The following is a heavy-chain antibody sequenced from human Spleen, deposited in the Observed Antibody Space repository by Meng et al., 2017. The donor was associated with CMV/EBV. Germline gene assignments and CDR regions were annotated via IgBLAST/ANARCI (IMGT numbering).Heavy chain of an antibody. D-gene: IGHD6-13*01. CDR2: ISSSSNDI. CDR3: AREPYSSSFYYYYGMDV. V-gene: IGHV3-21*05. CDR1: GFTFSSHS. J-gene: IGHJ6*02. Sequence: GGSLRLSCAASGFTFSSHSMNWLRQAPGKGLEWVSYISSSSNDIKYADTVKGRFTISRDNAKNSLYLQMNSLRAEDTAVYYCAREPYSSSFYYYYGMDVWGQGTTVTVSS.